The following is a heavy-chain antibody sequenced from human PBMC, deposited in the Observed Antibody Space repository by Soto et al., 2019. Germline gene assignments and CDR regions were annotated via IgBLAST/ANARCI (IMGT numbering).Heavy chain of an antibody. CDR3: AMVDVYVTPSPQDV. D-gene: IGHD3-16*01. J-gene: IGHJ6*02. V-gene: IGHV1-18*01. CDR2: INTYNGNT. Sequence: QVQLVQSGAEVKNPGASVKVSCKASGYTFTRYGIGWARQAPGQGLEWMGWINTYNGNTNYAQNVQGRVTLTTATSTSTAYMELRSPRSNDTAIYYCAMVDVYVTPSPQDVWGQGTTVIVSS. CDR1: GYTFTRYG.